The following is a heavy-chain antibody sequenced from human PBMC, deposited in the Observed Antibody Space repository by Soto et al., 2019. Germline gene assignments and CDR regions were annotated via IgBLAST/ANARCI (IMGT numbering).Heavy chain of an antibody. D-gene: IGHD5-12*01. Sequence: PSETLSLTCAVYGGSFSGYYWSWIRQPPGKGLEWIGEINHSGSTNYNPSLKSRVTISVDTSKNQFSLKLSSVTAADTAVYYCALIVATIERDNYYYYMDVWGKGTTVTVSS. V-gene: IGHV4-34*01. CDR2: INHSGST. J-gene: IGHJ6*03. CDR1: GGSFSGYY. CDR3: ALIVATIERDNYYYYMDV.